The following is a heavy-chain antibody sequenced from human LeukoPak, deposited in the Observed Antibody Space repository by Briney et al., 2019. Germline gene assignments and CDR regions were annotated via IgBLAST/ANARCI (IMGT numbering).Heavy chain of an antibody. CDR2: ISSSSSYT. CDR3: ARDGGIAAADYYFDC. J-gene: IGHJ4*02. V-gene: IGHV3-11*05. Sequence: GGSLRLSCAASGFTFSSYAMSWVRQAPGKGLEWVSYISSSSSYTNYADSVKGRFTISRDNAKNSLYLQMNSLRAEDTAVYYSARDGGIAAADYYFDCWGQGTLVTVSS. D-gene: IGHD6-13*01. CDR1: GFTFSSYA.